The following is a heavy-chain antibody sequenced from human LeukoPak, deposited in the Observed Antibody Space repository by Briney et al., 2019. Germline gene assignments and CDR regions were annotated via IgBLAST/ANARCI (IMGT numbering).Heavy chain of an antibody. CDR3: TTAPMEYSSSSSFDGY. CDR2: IKSKTDGGTT. D-gene: IGHD6-6*01. CDR1: GFTFSNAW. Sequence: GGSLRLSCAASGFTFSNAWMSWVRQAPGKGLEWVGRIKSKTDGGTTDYAAPVKGRFTISRDDSKNTLYLQMSSLKTEDTAVYYCTTAPMEYSSSSSFDGYWGQGTLVTVSS. J-gene: IGHJ4*02. V-gene: IGHV3-15*01.